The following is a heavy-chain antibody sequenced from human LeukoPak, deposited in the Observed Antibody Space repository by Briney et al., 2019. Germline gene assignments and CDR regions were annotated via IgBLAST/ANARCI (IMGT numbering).Heavy chain of an antibody. CDR2: IRSKAYGGTT. CDR1: GFTFGDYA. V-gene: IGHV3-49*04. J-gene: IGHJ6*02. D-gene: IGHD3-10*01. CDR3: TRARVDRYYGMDV. Sequence: GGSLRLSCTASGFTFGDYARSWVRQAPGKGQERVGFIRSKAYGGTTEYAASVKGRFTISRDDSKSIAYLQMNSLKTEDTAVYYCTRARVDRYYGMDVWGQGTTVTVSS.